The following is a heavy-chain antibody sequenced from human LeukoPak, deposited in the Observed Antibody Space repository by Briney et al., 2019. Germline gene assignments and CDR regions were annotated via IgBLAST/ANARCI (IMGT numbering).Heavy chain of an antibody. V-gene: IGHV3-23*01. CDR2: ISGSGGST. Sequence: PGGSLTLSCAASGFTFSSYAMSWVRQAPGKGLEWVSAISGSGGSTYYADSVKGRFTISRDNSKNTLYLQMNSLRAEDTAVYYCAKYPQALYYSPMGYWGQGTLVTVSS. CDR1: GFTFSSYA. J-gene: IGHJ4*02. D-gene: IGHD3-22*01. CDR3: AKYPQALYYSPMGY.